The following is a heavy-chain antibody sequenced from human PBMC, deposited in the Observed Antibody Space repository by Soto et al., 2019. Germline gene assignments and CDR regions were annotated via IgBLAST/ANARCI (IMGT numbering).Heavy chain of an antibody. Sequence: PGGSLRLSCAASGFTFSDYYMSWIRQAPGKGLEWVANINPGGREKNYVDSVKGRFSISRDDAEKSHHLQMNSLRVEDTAVYYCAKYGSGSYGAYALDIWGQGTMVTVSS. CDR2: INPGGREK. CDR3: AKYGSGSYGAYALDI. V-gene: IGHV3-7*01. D-gene: IGHD3-10*01. CDR1: GFTFSDYY. J-gene: IGHJ3*02.